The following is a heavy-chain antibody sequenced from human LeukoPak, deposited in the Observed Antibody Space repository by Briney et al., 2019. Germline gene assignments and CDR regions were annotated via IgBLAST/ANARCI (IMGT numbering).Heavy chain of an antibody. Sequence: SETLSLTCTVSGGSVSSGSYYWSWIRQPPGKGLEWIGYIYYSGSINYNPSLKSRVTISVDTSKNQFSLKLSSVTAADTAVYYCARDTLWGQGTLVTVSS. V-gene: IGHV4-61*01. CDR3: ARDTL. J-gene: IGHJ4*02. CDR1: GGSVSSGSYY. CDR2: IYYSGSI.